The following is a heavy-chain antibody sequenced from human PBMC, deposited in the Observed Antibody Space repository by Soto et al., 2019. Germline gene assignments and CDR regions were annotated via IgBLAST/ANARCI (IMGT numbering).Heavy chain of an antibody. Sequence: PSETLSLTCAVYGGSFSGYYWSWIRQPPGKGLEWIGEINHSGSTNYNPSLKSRVTISVDTSKNQFSLKLSSVTAADTAVYYCAREGPYCSSTSCFGDYYYYMDVWGKGTTVTVSS. CDR1: GGSFSGYY. D-gene: IGHD2-2*01. J-gene: IGHJ6*03. V-gene: IGHV4-34*01. CDR3: AREGPYCSSTSCFGDYYYYMDV. CDR2: INHSGST.